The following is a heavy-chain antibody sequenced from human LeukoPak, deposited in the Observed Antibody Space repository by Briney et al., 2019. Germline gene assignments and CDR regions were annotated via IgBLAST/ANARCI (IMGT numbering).Heavy chain of an antibody. CDR1: GGSISSGSYY. V-gene: IGHV4-61*01. Sequence: SETLSLTCTVSGGSISSGSYYWSWIRQPPGKGLEWIGYIYYSGSTNYNPSLKSRVTISVDTSKNQFSLKLSSVTAADTAVYYCARGDGIAAAGGGPDIWGQGTMVTVSS. CDR3: ARGDGIAAAGGGPDI. D-gene: IGHD6-13*01. CDR2: IYYSGST. J-gene: IGHJ3*02.